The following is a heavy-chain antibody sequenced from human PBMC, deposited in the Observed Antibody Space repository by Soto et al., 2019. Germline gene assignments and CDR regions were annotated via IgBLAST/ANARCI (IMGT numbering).Heavy chain of an antibody. J-gene: IGHJ6*02. Sequence: EMQLLESGGGIEQPGGSLRLSCAASGSTFGSYALNWVRQAPGKGLEWVSAISRDGGTTFYADSVKGRFTISRDNSRNMVFLQMDSLRLEDTAVYYCAKGGFWVHYGLDVWGQGTTVTVSS. CDR2: ISRDGGTT. D-gene: IGHD3-16*01. CDR3: AKGGFWVHYGLDV. CDR1: GSTFGSYA. V-gene: IGHV3-23*01.